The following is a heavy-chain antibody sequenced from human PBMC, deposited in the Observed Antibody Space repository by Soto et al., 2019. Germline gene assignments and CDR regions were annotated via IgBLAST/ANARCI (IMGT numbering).Heavy chain of an antibody. Sequence: GGSLRLSCAASGFTFSSYWMHWVRQAPGKGLVWVSRINSDGSSTSYADSVKGRFTISRDNAKNTLYLQMNSLRAEDTAVYYWARIGYSRTQVGYWGQGTLVTVSS. J-gene: IGHJ4*02. D-gene: IGHD6-13*01. CDR1: GFTFSSYW. CDR2: INSDGSST. CDR3: ARIGYSRTQVGY. V-gene: IGHV3-74*01.